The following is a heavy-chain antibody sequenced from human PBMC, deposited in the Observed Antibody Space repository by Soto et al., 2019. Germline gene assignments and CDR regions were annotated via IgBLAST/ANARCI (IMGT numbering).Heavy chain of an antibody. Sequence: QVQLVESGGGVVQPGRSLRLSCAASGFIFGNSAMHWVRQAPGKGLEWLTTVSADETFEYHTDSVKGRFIISRDNSKSTLYLQMNSLRPEDTAIYFCARERDGFRAGFDYWGQGSLVTVSS. V-gene: IGHV3-30*04. D-gene: IGHD3-10*01. CDR3: ARERDGFRAGFDY. J-gene: IGHJ4*02. CDR1: GFIFGNSA. CDR2: VSADETFE.